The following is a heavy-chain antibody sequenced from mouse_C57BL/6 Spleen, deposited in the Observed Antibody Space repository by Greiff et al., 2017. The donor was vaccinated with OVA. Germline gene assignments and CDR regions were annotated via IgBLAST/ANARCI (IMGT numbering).Heavy chain of an antibody. CDR1: GYTFTSYW. D-gene: IGHD1-1*01. CDR3: ARWDYYGSSSFDY. CDR2: IYPGSGST. J-gene: IGHJ2*01. Sequence: QVQLQQPGAELVKPGASVKMSCKASGYTFTSYWITWVKQRPGQGLEWIGDIYPGSGSTTYNEKFKSKATLTVDTSSSTAYMQLSSLTSEDSAVYYCARWDYYGSSSFDYWGQGTTLTVSS. V-gene: IGHV1-55*01.